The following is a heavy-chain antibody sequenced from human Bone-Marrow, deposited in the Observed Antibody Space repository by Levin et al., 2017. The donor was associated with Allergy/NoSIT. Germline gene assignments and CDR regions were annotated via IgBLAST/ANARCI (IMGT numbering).Heavy chain of an antibody. CDR3: AKLGSMFSGFTYGVGSARAVNERTTDY. CDR2: LSSSFLSP. CDR1: GLSFSHCG. Sequence: LSFFSSGLSFSHCGFYWVRQAPGPFLSFFSFLSSSFLSPSFADSVKGRFSISRDDSKNTLYLHMNSLRAEDTAVYYCAKLGSMFSGFTYGVGSARAVNERTTDYWGQGTLVTVSS. J-gene: IGHJ4*02. V-gene: IGHV3-30*18. D-gene: IGHD5-18*01.